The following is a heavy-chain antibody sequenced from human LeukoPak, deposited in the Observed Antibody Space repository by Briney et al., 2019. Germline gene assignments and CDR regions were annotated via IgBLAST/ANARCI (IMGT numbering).Heavy chain of an antibody. CDR2: INSDGSST. Sequence: GGSLRLSCAASGFTFSSYWMHWVRQAPGKGLVWVSRINSDGSSTSYADPVKGRFTISRDNAKNTLYLQMNSLRAEDTAVYYCARDHNYYGSGRRLGYYYGMDVWGQGTTVTVSS. J-gene: IGHJ6*02. CDR1: GFTFSSYW. D-gene: IGHD3-10*01. CDR3: ARDHNYYGSGRRLGYYYGMDV. V-gene: IGHV3-74*01.